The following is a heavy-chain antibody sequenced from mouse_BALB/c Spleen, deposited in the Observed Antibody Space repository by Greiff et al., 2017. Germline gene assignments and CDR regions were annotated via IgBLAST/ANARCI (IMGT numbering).Heavy chain of an antibody. CDR3: TRERYDDAMDY. CDR2: ILPGSGST. CDR1: GYTFSSYW. J-gene: IGHJ4*01. Sequence: QVQLQQSGAELMKPGASVKISCKATGYTFSSYWIEWVKQRPGHGLEWIGEILPGSGSTNYNEKFKGKATFTADTSSNTAYMQLSSLTSEDSAVYYCTRERYDDAMDYWGQGTSVTVSS. D-gene: IGHD2-14*01. V-gene: IGHV1-9*01.